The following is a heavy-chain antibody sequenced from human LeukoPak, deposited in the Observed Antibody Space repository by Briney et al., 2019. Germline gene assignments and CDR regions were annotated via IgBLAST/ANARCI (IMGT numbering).Heavy chain of an antibody. CDR2: IYYSGST. J-gene: IGHJ6*03. D-gene: IGHD2-2*01. CDR3: ARKSTYYYYMDV. V-gene: IGHV4-59*01. CDR1: GGSISSYY. Sequence: SETLSLTCTVSGGSISSYYWSWIRQPPGKGLGWIGYIYYSGSTNYNPSLKSRVTISVDTSKNQFSLKLSSVTAADTAVYYCARKSTYYYYMDVWGKGTTVTISS.